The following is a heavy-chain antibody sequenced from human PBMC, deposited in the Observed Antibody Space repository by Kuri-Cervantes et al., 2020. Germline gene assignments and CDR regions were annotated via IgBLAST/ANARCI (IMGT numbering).Heavy chain of an antibody. CDR2: IYYSGST. Sequence: SETLSLTCTVSGYSISSGYYWGWIRQSPGKGLEWIGSIYYSGSTYYNPSLKSRVTISVDTSKNQFSLKLSSVTAADTAVYYCARVPNKLEGFEGGPDNWFDPWGQGTLVTVSS. D-gene: IGHD3-16*01. V-gene: IGHV4-38-2*02. CDR3: ARVPNKLEGFEGGPDNWFDP. CDR1: GYSISSGYY. J-gene: IGHJ5*02.